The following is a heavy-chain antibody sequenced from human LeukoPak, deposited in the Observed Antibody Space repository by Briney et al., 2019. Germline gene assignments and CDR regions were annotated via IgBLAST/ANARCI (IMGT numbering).Heavy chain of an antibody. CDR2: LSFGESNK. CDR3: AKERYTYASDWYFDL. D-gene: IGHD3-16*01. J-gene: IGHJ2*01. CDR1: GFTFSSYG. V-gene: IGHV3-30*18. Sequence: GGSLRLSCAASGFTFSSYGMHWVRQAPGKGLEWVAFLSFGESNKYYADSVKGRFTISRDNSKNTLYLQMNSLSAEDTAVYYCAKERYTYASDWYFDLWGRGTLVGVSS.